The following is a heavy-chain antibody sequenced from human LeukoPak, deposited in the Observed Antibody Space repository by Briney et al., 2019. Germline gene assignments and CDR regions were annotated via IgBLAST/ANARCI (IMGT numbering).Heavy chain of an antibody. V-gene: IGHV4-61*02. D-gene: IGHD5-24*01. Sequence: SETLSLTCTVSGGPISSGSYYWSWIRQPAGKGLEWIGRIYTSGSTNYNPSLKSRVTISVDTSKNQFSLKLSSVTAADTAVYYCASVGRRDGYKTSYYFDYWGQGTLVTVSS. CDR2: IYTSGST. CDR1: GGPISSGSYY. J-gene: IGHJ4*02. CDR3: ASVGRRDGYKTSYYFDY.